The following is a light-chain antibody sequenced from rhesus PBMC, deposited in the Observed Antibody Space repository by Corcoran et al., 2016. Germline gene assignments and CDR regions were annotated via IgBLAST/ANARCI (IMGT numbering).Light chain of an antibody. J-gene: IGKJ3*01. V-gene: IGKV1-74*01. CDR3: QNSYGTPFT. CDR1: ENVNNY. Sequence: DIQMTQSPSSLSASVGDRVTITCRASENVNNYSHWYQQKPGKAPELLIYKASTLQSGVPSRFSGSGFGTDFTLTSSSLEPEDFATYDCQNSYGTPFTFGPGTKLDIK. CDR2: KAS.